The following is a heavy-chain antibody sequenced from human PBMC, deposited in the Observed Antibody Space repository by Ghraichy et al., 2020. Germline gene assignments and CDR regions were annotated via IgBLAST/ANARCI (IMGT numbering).Heavy chain of an antibody. Sequence: SVKVSCKASGGTFSSYAISWVRQAPGQGLEWMGGIIPIFGTANYAQKFQGRVTITADESTSTAYMELSSLRSEDTAVYYCARDGSSSSGDAFDIWGQGTMVTVSS. CDR1: GGTFSSYA. D-gene: IGHD6-6*01. J-gene: IGHJ3*02. CDR3: ARDGSSSSGDAFDI. CDR2: IIPIFGTA. V-gene: IGHV1-69*13.